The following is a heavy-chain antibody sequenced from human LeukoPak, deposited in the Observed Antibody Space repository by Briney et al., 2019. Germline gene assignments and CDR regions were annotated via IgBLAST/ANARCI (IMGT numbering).Heavy chain of an antibody. Sequence: GGSLRLSCAASGFTFSSYWMSWVRQAPGKGLEWVANIKQDGNEKYYLDSVKGRFPISRDNAKNSLYLQMNSLRDEDTAVYYCGRDRIAERGTGWRVDYWAQGTLVTVSS. D-gene: IGHD6-13*01. CDR1: GFTFSSYW. CDR3: GRDRIAERGTGWRVDY. V-gene: IGHV3-7*01. CDR2: IKQDGNEK. J-gene: IGHJ4*02.